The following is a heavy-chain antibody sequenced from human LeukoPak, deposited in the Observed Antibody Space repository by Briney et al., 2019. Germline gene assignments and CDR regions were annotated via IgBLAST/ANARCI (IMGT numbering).Heavy chain of an antibody. D-gene: IGHD3-10*01. J-gene: IGHJ6*03. CDR3: ARVDYSRPGPEPGFGYYYNMDV. Sequence: SETRSLTCSVSGGSMSSYYWSWIRQPAGKGLEWIGRLYTSGCTNYNPSLKSRVTLSLDNSKNQFYLKLNSVTAADTAVYYCARVDYSRPGPEPGFGYYYNMDVWGKRLTVIVSS. CDR2: LYTSGCT. V-gene: IGHV4-4*07. CDR1: GGSMSSYY.